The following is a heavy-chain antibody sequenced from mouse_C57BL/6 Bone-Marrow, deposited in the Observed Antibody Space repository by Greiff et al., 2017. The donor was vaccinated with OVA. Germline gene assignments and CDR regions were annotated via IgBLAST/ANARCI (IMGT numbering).Heavy chain of an antibody. V-gene: IGHV2-5*01. CDR3: DKNDPLFAF. J-gene: IGHJ3*01. CDR1: GFSFTSYG. CDR2: IWSGGSS. Sequence: VQLQQSGPGLVQPSQSLSLTCTVSGFSFTSYGVHWVRQSPGTGLAWLGVIWSGGSSDNNADFMSRLSITKDNSKIHVFFKMNSLQADDTAIYYCDKNDPLFAFWGQGTLVTVSA.